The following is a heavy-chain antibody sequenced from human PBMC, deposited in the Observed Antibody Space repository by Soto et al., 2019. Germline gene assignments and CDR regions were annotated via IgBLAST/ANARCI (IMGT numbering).Heavy chain of an antibody. CDR1: GDSISSSNW. V-gene: IGHV4-4*02. D-gene: IGHD2-2*01. Sequence: QVQLQESGPGLVKPSGTLSLTCAVSGDSISSSNWWSWVRQPPGKGLEWIGDIYHSGSTNYNPSLKSRVTLSVDKSKNHFSLTLTSVTAADTAVYYCARLDTSWFLWSQGTLVTVSS. CDR3: ARLDTSWFL. J-gene: IGHJ4*02. CDR2: IYHSGST.